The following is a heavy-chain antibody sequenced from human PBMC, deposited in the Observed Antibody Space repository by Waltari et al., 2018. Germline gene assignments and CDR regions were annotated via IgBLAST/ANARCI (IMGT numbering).Heavy chain of an antibody. CDR1: GYSISSGYY. CDR2: LYHTGGT. Sequence: QVQLQESGPGLVKPWETLSLTCTVSGYSISSGYYWVWIRQSPGTGLEWVGSLYHTGGTYYNPSLESRITLSGDASKNQFSLKVRSVTAADTAMYYCARAVGLHDYYFDYWGQGILVTVSS. D-gene: IGHD3-10*01. CDR3: ARAVGLHDYYFDY. J-gene: IGHJ4*02. V-gene: IGHV4-38-2*02.